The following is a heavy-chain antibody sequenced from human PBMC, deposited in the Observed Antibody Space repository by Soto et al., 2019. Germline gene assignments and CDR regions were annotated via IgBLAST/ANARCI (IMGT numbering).Heavy chain of an antibody. CDR1: GGSISSYY. V-gene: IGHV4-59*01. Sequence: SETLSLTCTVSGGSISSYYWSWIRQPPGKGLEWIGYIYYSGSTNYNPSLKSRVTISVDTSKNQFSLKLSSVTAADTAVYYCARSFFKPRGAFDIWGQGTMVTVS. D-gene: IGHD3-10*01. CDR3: ARSFFKPRGAFDI. CDR2: IYYSGST. J-gene: IGHJ3*02.